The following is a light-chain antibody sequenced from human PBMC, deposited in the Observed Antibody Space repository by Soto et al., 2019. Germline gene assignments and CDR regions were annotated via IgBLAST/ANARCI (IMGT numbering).Light chain of an antibody. CDR1: SSNIGAGYD. CDR2: GNS. V-gene: IGLV1-40*01. Sequence: QSVLTQPPSVSGAPGQRVTISCTGSSSNIGAGYDVHWYQQLPGTAPKLLIYGNSNRPSGVPDRFSGAKSGTSASLAITGLQAEGEDDYYCQSYDSSLSGAVFGGGTKLTVL. J-gene: IGLJ2*01. CDR3: QSYDSSLSGAV.